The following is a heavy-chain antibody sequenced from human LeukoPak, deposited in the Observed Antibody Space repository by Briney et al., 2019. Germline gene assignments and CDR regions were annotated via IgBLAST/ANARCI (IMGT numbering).Heavy chain of an antibody. Sequence: GGSLRLSCAASGFTFSSYNMNWVRQAPGKGLEWVSSISSSGSNKYYADSVRGRFTFSRDNPKNSLYLQMNSLRAEDTAVYYCARALPSPLYSGSYADAFDIWGQGTMVTVSS. CDR1: GFTFSSYN. V-gene: IGHV3-48*01. D-gene: IGHD1-26*01. CDR3: ARALPSPLYSGSYADAFDI. J-gene: IGHJ3*02. CDR2: ISSSGSNK.